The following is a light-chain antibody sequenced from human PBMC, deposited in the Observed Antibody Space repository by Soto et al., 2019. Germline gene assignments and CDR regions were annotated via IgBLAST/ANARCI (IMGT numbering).Light chain of an antibody. Sequence: QSALTQPRSVSGSPGQSVTISCTGTSSDVGGYKYVSWYQQHPGKAPKLMIYDVSKRPSGVPDRFSGSKSGNSDSLTTSRLQPEDEAHYCLCTYASSYTLAVGFGGGAKVTVL. CDR3: CTYASSYTLAVG. J-gene: IGLJ2*01. CDR1: SSDVGGYKY. V-gene: IGLV2-11*01. CDR2: DVS.